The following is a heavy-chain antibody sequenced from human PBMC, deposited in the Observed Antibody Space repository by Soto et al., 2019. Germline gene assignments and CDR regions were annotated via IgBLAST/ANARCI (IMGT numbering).Heavy chain of an antibody. D-gene: IGHD6-19*01. CDR1: GYSFTNYG. CDR2: ISAFNGYT. Sequence: QDQLVQSGAEVKKPGASVTVSCKASGYSFTNYGVTWVRQAPGQGLEWMGWISAFNGYTHYAQNLQGRVTMTTDASTSTAYMELRSLRSDDTAVYYCARDRGVAPPVAGNTHYYYYMDVWGKGTTVTVSS. J-gene: IGHJ6*03. CDR3: ARDRGVAPPVAGNTHYYYYMDV. V-gene: IGHV1-18*01.